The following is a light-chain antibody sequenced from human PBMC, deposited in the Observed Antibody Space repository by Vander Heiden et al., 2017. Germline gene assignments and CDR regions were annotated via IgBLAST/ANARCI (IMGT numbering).Light chain of an antibody. J-gene: IGKJ3*01. V-gene: IGKV1-39*01. CDR2: AAS. Sequence: DIQMTQSPSSLSASVGDRVTITCRASQSISSYLNWYQQKPGKAPKLLIYAASSLQSGVPSRFSGSGYGTDFTLTISSLQPEDFAPYYCQQNDSNLIFTFGHGTKVDIK. CDR3: QQNDSNLIFT. CDR1: QSISSY.